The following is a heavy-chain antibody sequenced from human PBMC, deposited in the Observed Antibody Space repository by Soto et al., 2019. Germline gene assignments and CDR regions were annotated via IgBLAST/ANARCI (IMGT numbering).Heavy chain of an antibody. CDR2: ISGNGGST. D-gene: IGHD6-19*01. CDR1: RLTFSTYA. V-gene: IGHV3-23*01. Sequence: PGGSLRLSCSASRLTFSTYAMHWVRQAPGKGLEWVSAISGNGGSTYYADSVKGRFTISRDNSKNTLYLQMNSLRAEDTAVYYCAKDTKQWLARDYWGQGTLVTVSS. CDR3: AKDTKQWLARDY. J-gene: IGHJ4*02.